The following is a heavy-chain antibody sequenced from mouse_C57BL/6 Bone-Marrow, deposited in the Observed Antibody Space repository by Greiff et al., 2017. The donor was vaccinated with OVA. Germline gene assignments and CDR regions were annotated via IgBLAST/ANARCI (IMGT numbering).Heavy chain of an antibody. J-gene: IGHJ1*03. V-gene: IGHV1-22*01. CDR2: INPNNGGT. CDR3: ESTDMGNGNGYLDV. D-gene: IGHD2-1*01. CDR1: GYTFTDYN. Sequence: VQLQQSGPELVKPGASVKMSCKASGYTFTDYNMHWVKQSHGKSLEWIGYINPNNGGTSYNQKFKGKATLTVNKSSSTAYMELRSLTSEDSAVYDCESTDMGNGNGYLDVWGTGTTVTVTS.